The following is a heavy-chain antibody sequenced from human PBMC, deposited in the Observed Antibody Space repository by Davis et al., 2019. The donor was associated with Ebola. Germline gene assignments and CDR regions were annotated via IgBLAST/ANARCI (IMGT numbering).Heavy chain of an antibody. J-gene: IGHJ6*02. D-gene: IGHD2-21*01. V-gene: IGHV3-20*04. CDR3: ARVRGMDV. Sequence: PGGSLRLSCAASGFTFDDYGMSWVRQRPGKGVEWVSTINWNGVSTHYADSVKGRFTISRDNAENSLYLQMNGLRVEDTAVYYCARVRGMDVWGQGTTVTVSS. CDR2: INWNGVST. CDR1: GFTFDDYG.